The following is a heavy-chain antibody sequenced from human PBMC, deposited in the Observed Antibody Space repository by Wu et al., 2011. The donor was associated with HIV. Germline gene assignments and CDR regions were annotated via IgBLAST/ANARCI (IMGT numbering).Heavy chain of an antibody. CDR1: GGTFNTYS. Sequence: QVQLVQSGAEVKKPGSSVKVSCKASGGTFNTYSITWVRQAPGHRLEWMGRIIAIYDTTNYAQNFQGRLTITADKATSTAYMELSNLRSEDTAVYYCARDPQGAYXGGECYHFQHWARAPWSPVSS. V-gene: IGHV1-69*14. CDR2: IIAIYDTT. J-gene: IGHJ1*01. CDR3: ARDPQGAYXGGECYHFQH. D-gene: IGHD2-21*01.